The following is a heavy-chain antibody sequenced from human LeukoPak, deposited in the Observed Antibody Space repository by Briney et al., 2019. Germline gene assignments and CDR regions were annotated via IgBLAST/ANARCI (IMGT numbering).Heavy chain of an antibody. J-gene: IGHJ5*02. D-gene: IGHD6-19*01. CDR1: GGSISSSSYY. CDR2: IYTSGST. V-gene: IGHV4-61*02. CDR3: ARGGHSGWYKGYNWFDP. Sequence: PSETLSLTCTVSGGSISSSSYYWSWIRQPAGKGLEWIGRIYTSGSTNYNPSLKSRVTMSVDTSKNQFSLKLSSVTAADTAVYYCARGGHSGWYKGYNWFDPWGQGTLVTVSS.